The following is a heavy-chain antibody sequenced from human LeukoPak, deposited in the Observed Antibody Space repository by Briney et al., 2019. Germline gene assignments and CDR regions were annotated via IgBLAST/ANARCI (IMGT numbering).Heavy chain of an antibody. J-gene: IGHJ6*03. D-gene: IGHD3-9*01. Sequence: AGGSLRLSCAASGFTFSIYWMSWVRQAPGKGLEWVANIKQDGSEKYYVDSVKGRFTISRDNAKNSLYLQMNSLRAEDTAVYYCARDSSGLRYFDWSQFHYYMDVWGKGTTVTISS. CDR1: GFTFSIYW. CDR2: IKQDGSEK. V-gene: IGHV3-7*01. CDR3: ARDSSGLRYFDWSQFHYYMDV.